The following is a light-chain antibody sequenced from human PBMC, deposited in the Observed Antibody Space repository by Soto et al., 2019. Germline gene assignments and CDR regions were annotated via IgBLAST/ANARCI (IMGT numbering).Light chain of an antibody. V-gene: IGKV1-5*01. J-gene: IGKJ2*01. Sequence: DIQMTQSPSTLSASVGDRVTITCRASLRIGTWLAWYQQKPGTAPKLLIYDASSLESGVPSRFSGSGSGTEFTLTISSLQPDDFATYYCQQYNSYPYTFGQGTKLEIK. CDR1: LRIGTW. CDR2: DAS. CDR3: QQYNSYPYT.